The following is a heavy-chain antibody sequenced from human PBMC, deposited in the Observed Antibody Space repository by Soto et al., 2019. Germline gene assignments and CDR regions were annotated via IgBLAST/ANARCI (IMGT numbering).Heavy chain of an antibody. V-gene: IGHV1-18*01. CDR3: ARDSRGDGYNWSPYYYYGMDV. J-gene: IGHJ6*02. CDR1: GYTFTSYG. D-gene: IGHD5-12*01. Sequence: ASLKVSCKASGYTFTSYGISWVRQAPGQGLEWMGWISAYNGNTNYAQKLQGRVTMTTDTSTSTAYMELRSLRSDDTAVYYCARDSRGDGYNWSPYYYYGMDVWGQVTTVTVS. CDR2: ISAYNGNT.